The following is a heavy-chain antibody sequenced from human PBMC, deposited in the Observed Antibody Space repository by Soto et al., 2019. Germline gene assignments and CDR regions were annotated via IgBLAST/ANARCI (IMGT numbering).Heavy chain of an antibody. CDR2: INSDGSVS. CDR1: GFTFSNYW. D-gene: IGHD2-15*01. J-gene: IGHJ6*03. CDR3: ARGVCVGGTCYSLAGSFYYYMDV. V-gene: IGHV3-74*02. Sequence: EVQLVESGGGLVQPGGSLRLSCAASGFTFSNYWMYWVRQAPGKGLEWVSRINSDGSVSSHADSVRGRLTISRDNVKNTLYMHMDSLRAEDTAVSFCARGVCVGGTCYSLAGSFYYYMDVWGKGTTVTVFS.